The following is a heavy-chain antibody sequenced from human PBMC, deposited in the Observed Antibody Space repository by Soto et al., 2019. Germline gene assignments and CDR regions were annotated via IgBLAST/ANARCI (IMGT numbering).Heavy chain of an antibody. Sequence: PAGSLYLSCAASRFTFTSYAISWVRQAPGKWLEWVSAISGSGGSTYYADSVTGRFTISTDNSKNTLYLQMNSMRAEDTAVYYCAKDSPPELPHRTPDIVATIPRYSYYYYGMDVWGQGTTVTVSS. V-gene: IGHV3-23*01. D-gene: IGHD5-12*01. CDR3: AKDSPPELPHRTPDIVATIPRYSYYYYGMDV. J-gene: IGHJ6*02. CDR2: ISGSGGST. CDR1: RFTFTSYA.